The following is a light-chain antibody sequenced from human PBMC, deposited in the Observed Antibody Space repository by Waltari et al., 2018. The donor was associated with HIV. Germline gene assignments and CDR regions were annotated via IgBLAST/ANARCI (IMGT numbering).Light chain of an antibody. J-gene: IGLJ2*01. CDR3: AAWDNKLSGAV. CDR2: DKS. CDR1: SSNIGTNS. V-gene: IGLV1-51*01. Sequence: QSVLTQPPSVSAAAGQKVTISCSGSSSNIGTNSVAWYQQVPGTAPKLLIYDKSSRFPGISDLFSGSQSGTSATLGISGLQTGDEADYYCAAWDNKLSGAVFGGGTKLTVL.